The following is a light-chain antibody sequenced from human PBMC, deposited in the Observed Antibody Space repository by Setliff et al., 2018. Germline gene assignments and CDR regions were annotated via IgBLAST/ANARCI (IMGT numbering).Light chain of an antibody. V-gene: IGLV2-14*01. CDR2: DVS. Sequence: QSVLTQPASVSGSPGQSITISCTGSSSDVGGYNYVSWYQQHPGKAPKLMIYDVSKRPSGVSNRFSGSKSGNTASLTISGLQAEGEADYYCSSYTSSSTYVVFGEGTKVTVL. CDR3: SSYTSSSTYVV. CDR1: SSDVGGYNY. J-gene: IGLJ2*01.